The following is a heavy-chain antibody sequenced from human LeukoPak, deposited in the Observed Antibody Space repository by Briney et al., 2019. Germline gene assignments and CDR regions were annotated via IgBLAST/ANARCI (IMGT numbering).Heavy chain of an antibody. V-gene: IGHV4-39*07. J-gene: IGHJ4*02. CDR1: GDSISSSTFY. CDR2: IYNSGST. D-gene: IGHD5-12*01. Sequence: SETLSLTCTVSGDSISSSTFYWDWIRQPPGKGLEWIGSIYNSGSTYYNPSLKSRLTISVDTSKNQFSLKLSSVTAADTAVYYCARGYSGYGHWGQGTLVTVSS. CDR3: ARGYSGYGH.